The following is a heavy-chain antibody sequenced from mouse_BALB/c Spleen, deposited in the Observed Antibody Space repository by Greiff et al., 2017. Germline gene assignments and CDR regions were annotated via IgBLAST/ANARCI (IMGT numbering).Heavy chain of an antibody. CDR2: ISSGGSYT. Sequence: VQLKESGGDLVKPGGSLKLSCAASGFTFSSYGMSWVRQTPDKRLEWVATISSGGSYTYYPDSVKGRFTISRDNAKNTLYLQMSSLKSEDTAMYYCAELGRFAYWGQETLVTVSA. D-gene: IGHD4-1*01. CDR3: AELGRFAY. J-gene: IGHJ3*01. CDR1: GFTFSSYG. V-gene: IGHV5-6*01.